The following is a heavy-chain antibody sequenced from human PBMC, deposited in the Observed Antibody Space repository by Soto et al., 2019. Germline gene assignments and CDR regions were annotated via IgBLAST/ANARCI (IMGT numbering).Heavy chain of an antibody. CDR3: ARGWREDYYGMDV. CDR1: QFTFSSYW. J-gene: IGHJ6*02. V-gene: IGHV3-7*03. Sequence: PGGSLRLSCAASQFTFSSYWMSWVRQAPGKGLEWVANIQQDGSEKYYVDSVKGRFAISRDNTKNSLYLQMNSLRAEDTAVYFCARGWREDYYGMDVWGRGTTVTVSS. D-gene: IGHD1-26*01. CDR2: IQQDGSEK.